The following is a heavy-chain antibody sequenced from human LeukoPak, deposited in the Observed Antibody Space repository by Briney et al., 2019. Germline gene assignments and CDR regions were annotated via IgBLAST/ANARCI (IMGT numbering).Heavy chain of an antibody. CDR2: ISSSGSTI. J-gene: IGHJ3*02. D-gene: IGHD5-18*01. CDR3: ASDSYGAGLGFDI. V-gene: IGHV3-48*03. Sequence: AGSLRLSCAASGFTFSSYEMKWVRQAPGKGLEWVSYISSSGSTIYYADSVKGRFTISRDNAKNSLYLQMNSLRAEDTAVYYCASDSYGAGLGFDIWGQGTMVTVSS. CDR1: GFTFSSYE.